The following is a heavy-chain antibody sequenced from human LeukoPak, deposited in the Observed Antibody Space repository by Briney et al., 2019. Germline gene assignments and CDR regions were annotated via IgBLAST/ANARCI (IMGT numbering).Heavy chain of an antibody. Sequence: PSETLSLTCAVYGGSFSGYYWSWIRQPPGKGREGMGEINHSGSTNYNPSLKSRVTISVDTSKNQFSLKLSSVTAADTAVYYCARGPSTFDILTGYYYLAYWGQGTLVTVSS. J-gene: IGHJ4*02. CDR3: ARGPSTFDILTGYYYLAY. V-gene: IGHV4-34*01. CDR2: INHSGST. D-gene: IGHD3-9*01. CDR1: GGSFSGYY.